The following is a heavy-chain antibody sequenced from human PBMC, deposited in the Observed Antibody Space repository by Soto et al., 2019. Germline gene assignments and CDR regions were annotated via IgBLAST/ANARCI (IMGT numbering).Heavy chain of an antibody. CDR1: GFPFSNYW. J-gene: IGHJ4*02. V-gene: IGHV3-7*03. CDR2: IKQDGGDQ. Sequence: GGSLSLSCAASGFPFSNYWMSWVRQAPGKGLEWVANIKQDGGDQYYVDSVKGRFSISRDNAKNSLCLQMNSLRAEDTAVYYCARDEAIDYWGQGTLVTVSS. CDR3: ARDEAIDY.